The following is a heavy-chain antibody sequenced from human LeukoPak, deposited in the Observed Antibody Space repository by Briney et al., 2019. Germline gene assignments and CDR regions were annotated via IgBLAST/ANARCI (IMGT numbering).Heavy chain of an antibody. Sequence: SETLSLTCSVSGGSISGYYWSWIRQPPGQGLEWIGYMYETGHTIYTSSLKSRATMSLDTSKNHFSLRLTFVTAADTAVYYCARHPFATPFDYWGPGTLVTVSS. D-gene: IGHD2-15*01. CDR3: ARHPFATPFDY. J-gene: IGHJ4*02. V-gene: IGHV4-59*08. CDR1: GGSISGYY. CDR2: MYETGHT.